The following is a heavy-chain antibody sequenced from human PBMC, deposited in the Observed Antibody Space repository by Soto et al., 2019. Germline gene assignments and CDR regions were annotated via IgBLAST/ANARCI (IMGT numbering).Heavy chain of an antibody. CDR2: IYYSGST. V-gene: IGHV4-59*08. CDR3: ARRGGEYYFYS. Sequence: SETLSITCTVSGGSISSYYWSWIRQPPGKGLEWIGYIYYSGSTYYSPSLKSRVTISVDTSKNQFILRLSSVTAADTAVYYCARRGGEYYFYSWGQGSLVTVS. J-gene: IGHJ4*02. CDR1: GGSISSYY.